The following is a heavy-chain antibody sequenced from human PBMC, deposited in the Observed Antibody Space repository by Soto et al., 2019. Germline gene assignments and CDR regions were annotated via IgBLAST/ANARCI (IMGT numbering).Heavy chain of an antibody. J-gene: IGHJ4*02. CDR2: INPGGGST. Sequence: QVPLVQSGAEVKKPGASVKVSCKASGYTFTSYYMHWVRQAPGQGLEWMGIINPGGGSTSYAQKSHGRVTMTRDPSTSTVYMELSSLRSEDTAVYYCARERYCSGGSCYSIFDYWGQGTLVTVSS. D-gene: IGHD2-15*01. V-gene: IGHV1-46*03. CDR1: GYTFTSYY. CDR3: ARERYCSGGSCYSIFDY.